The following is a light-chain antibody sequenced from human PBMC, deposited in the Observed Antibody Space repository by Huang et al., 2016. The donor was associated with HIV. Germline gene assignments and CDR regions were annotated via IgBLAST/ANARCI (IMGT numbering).Light chain of an antibody. J-gene: IGKJ1*01. CDR1: QDIDAY. CDR3: QKYNDVPRT. CDR2: AAS. V-gene: IGKV1-27*01. Sequence: GDRITISCRASQDIDAYLAWYQHKPGKVPNLLIYAASTLHSGVPARFSGSGSGTNFTLNIGSLQPEDVGSYYCQKYNDVPRTFGHGTKVEIK.